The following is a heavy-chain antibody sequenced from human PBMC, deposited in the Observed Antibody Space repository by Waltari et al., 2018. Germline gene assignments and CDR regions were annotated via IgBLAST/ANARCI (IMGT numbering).Heavy chain of an antibody. Sequence: EVKLVDSGGGLVQPGGSLRLSCAASGLRFSTNWMSWVRQAPGKGLEGVANIKEDGSEEYYVDSVKGRFTISRDNAKTSLYLQMNSLRVEDTAVYYCARDGDGYPDWGQGSLVIVSS. CDR3: ARDGDGYPD. CDR1: GLRFSTNW. CDR2: IKEDGSEE. D-gene: IGHD5-12*01. V-gene: IGHV3-7*01. J-gene: IGHJ4*02.